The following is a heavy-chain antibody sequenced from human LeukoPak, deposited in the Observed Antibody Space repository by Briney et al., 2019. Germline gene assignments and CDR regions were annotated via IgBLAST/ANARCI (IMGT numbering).Heavy chain of an antibody. D-gene: IGHD1-1*01. V-gene: IGHV2-5*02. Sequence: SGPTLVKPTQTLTLTCTFSGSSLRTKGVGVGWIRQPPGKTLEWLSLIYWDDDKRYHPSLRTRLTITRDTSNTQVVLTMTDMDPVDTATYYCVHRSMTATQAPLPFDFWGPGTFITVSS. CDR1: GSSLRTKGVG. CDR2: IYWDDDK. CDR3: VHRSMTATQAPLPFDF. J-gene: IGHJ4*02.